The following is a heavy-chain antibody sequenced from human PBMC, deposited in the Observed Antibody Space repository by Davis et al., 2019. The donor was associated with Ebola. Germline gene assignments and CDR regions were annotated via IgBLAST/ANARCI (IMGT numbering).Heavy chain of an antibody. J-gene: IGHJ6*04. D-gene: IGHD3-16*02. CDR2: INSDGSST. V-gene: IGHV3-74*01. CDR1: GFTFSSYW. Sequence: PGGSLRLSCAASGFTFSSYWMHWVRQAPGKGLVWVSRINSDGSSTSYADSVKGRFTISRDNAKNTLYLQMNSLRAEDTAVYYCARDSPIMITFGGVIGDYYYYGMDVWGKGTTVTVSS. CDR3: ARDSPIMITFGGVIGDYYYYGMDV.